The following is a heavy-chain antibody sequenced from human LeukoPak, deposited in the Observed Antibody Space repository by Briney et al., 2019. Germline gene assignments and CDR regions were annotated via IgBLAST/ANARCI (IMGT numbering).Heavy chain of an antibody. CDR2: IIPIFGTA. Sequence: ASVKVSCKASGGTFSSYAISWVRQAPGQGLEWMGGIIPIFGTANYAQKFQGRVTITADKSTSTAYMELSSLRSEDTAVYYCARVVTMVRGVIEEYFQHWGQGTLVTISS. D-gene: IGHD3-10*01. CDR3: ARVVTMVRGVIEEYFQH. V-gene: IGHV1-69*06. J-gene: IGHJ1*01. CDR1: GGTFSSYA.